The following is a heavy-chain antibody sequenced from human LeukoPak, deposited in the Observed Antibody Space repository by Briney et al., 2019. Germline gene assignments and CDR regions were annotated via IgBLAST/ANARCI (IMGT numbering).Heavy chain of an antibody. D-gene: IGHD6-13*01. CDR2: INWNGGST. J-gene: IGHJ4*02. Sequence: PGGSLRLSCAASGFTFSTYTMSWVRQAPGKGLEWVSGINWNGGSTGYADSVKGRFTISRDNAKNSLYLQMNSLRAEDTALYYCAREGGIATLWKDYWGQGTLVTVSS. CDR1: GFTFSTYT. CDR3: AREGGIATLWKDY. V-gene: IGHV3-20*04.